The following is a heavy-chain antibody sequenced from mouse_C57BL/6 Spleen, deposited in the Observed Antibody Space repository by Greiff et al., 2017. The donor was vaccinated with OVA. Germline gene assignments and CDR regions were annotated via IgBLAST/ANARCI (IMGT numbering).Heavy chain of an antibody. CDR2: INPNYGTT. CDR1: GYSFTDYN. V-gene: IGHV1-39*01. J-gene: IGHJ4*01. Sequence: EVQRVESGPELVKPGASVKISCKASGYSFTDYNMNWVKQSNGKSLEWIGVINPNYGTTSYNQKFKGKATLTVDQSSSTAYMQLNSLTSEDSAVYYCARGGHYYGSSRNYAMDYWGQGTSVTVSS. CDR3: ARGGHYYGSSRNYAMDY. D-gene: IGHD1-1*01.